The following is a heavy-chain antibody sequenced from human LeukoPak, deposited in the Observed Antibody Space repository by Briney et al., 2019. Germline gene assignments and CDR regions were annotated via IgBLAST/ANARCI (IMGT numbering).Heavy chain of an antibody. CDR1: GGSFSGYY. Sequence: SETLSLTCAVYGGSFSGYYWSWIRQPPGKGLGWIGEINHSGSTNYNPSLKSRVTISVDTSKNQFSLKLSSVTAAGTAVYYCARVDYWGQGTLVTVSS. J-gene: IGHJ4*02. V-gene: IGHV4-34*01. CDR2: INHSGST. CDR3: ARVDY.